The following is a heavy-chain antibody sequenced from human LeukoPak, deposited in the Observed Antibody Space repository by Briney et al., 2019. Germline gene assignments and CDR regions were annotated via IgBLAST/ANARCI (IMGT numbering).Heavy chain of an antibody. CDR2: MNPNSGNT. D-gene: IGHD3-3*01. V-gene: IGHV1-8*01. J-gene: IGHJ5*02. CDR3: ARGRLSDDLEWLLPVPFDP. CDR1: GYTFTSYD. Sequence: ASVKVSCKASGYTFTSYDINWVRQATGQGLEWMGWMNPNSGNTGYAQKFQGRVTMTRNTSISTAYKELSSLRSEDTAVYYCARGRLSDDLEWLLPVPFDPWGQGTLVTVSS.